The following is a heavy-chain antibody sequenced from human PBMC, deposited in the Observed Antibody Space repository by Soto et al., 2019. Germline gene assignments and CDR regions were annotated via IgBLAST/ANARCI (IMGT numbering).Heavy chain of an antibody. J-gene: IGHJ5*02. CDR1: GGSVSSGSYY. CDR3: ARYETIRTATVTTGNWFDP. V-gene: IGHV4-61*01. CDR2: IYYSGST. D-gene: IGHD4-17*01. Sequence: QVQLQESGPGLVKPSETLSLTCTVSGGSVSSGSYYWIWIRQPPGKGLEWIGYIYYSGSTNYNPSLKSRVTISVDTSKNQFSLKLSSVTAADTAVYYCARYETIRTATVTTGNWFDPWGQGTLVTVSS.